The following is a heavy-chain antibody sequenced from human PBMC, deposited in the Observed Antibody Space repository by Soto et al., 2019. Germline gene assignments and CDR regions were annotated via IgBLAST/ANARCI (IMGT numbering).Heavy chain of an antibody. J-gene: IGHJ5*02. CDR3: ARTWEVVRHTASPSWFDP. Sequence: QVQLVQSGAEVKKPGASVKVSCNASGYTFTSYYMHWVRQAPGQGLEWMGIINPSGGSTSYEQKFQGRVTMTRDTSTSTVYMELSSLRSEDTAVYYCARTWEVVRHTASPSWFDPWCQGTLVTVSS. CDR1: GYTFTSYY. D-gene: IGHD2-21*02. CDR2: INPSGGST. V-gene: IGHV1-46*03.